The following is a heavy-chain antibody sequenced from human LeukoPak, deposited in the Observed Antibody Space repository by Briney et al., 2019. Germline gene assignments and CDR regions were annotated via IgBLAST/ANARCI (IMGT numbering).Heavy chain of an antibody. Sequence: PGGSLRLSCAVSGFTVSSNYMSWVRQAPGKGLEWVSVIYSDGSIYYTDSVKGRFTLSRDNSKNTLYLQMNSLRAEDTAVFYCARSLRGYSYVLDYWGQGTLVTVSS. J-gene: IGHJ4*02. CDR2: IYSDGSI. CDR3: ARSLRGYSYVLDY. V-gene: IGHV3-66*01. CDR1: GFTVSSNY. D-gene: IGHD5-18*01.